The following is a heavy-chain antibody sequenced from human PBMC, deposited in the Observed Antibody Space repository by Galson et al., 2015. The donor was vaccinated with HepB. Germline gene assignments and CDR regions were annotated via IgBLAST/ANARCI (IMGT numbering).Heavy chain of an antibody. CDR3: ARDQGSVGGVYVSEYGMDV. D-gene: IGHD2-8*02. V-gene: IGHV3-21*01. J-gene: IGHJ6*02. CDR1: GFTFSSYS. Sequence: SLRLSCAASGFTFSSYSMNWVRQAPGKGLEWVSSISSSSSYIYYADSVKGRFTISRDNAKNSLYLQMNSLRAEDTAVYYCARDQGSVGGVYVSEYGMDVWGQGTTVTVSS. CDR2: ISSSSSYI.